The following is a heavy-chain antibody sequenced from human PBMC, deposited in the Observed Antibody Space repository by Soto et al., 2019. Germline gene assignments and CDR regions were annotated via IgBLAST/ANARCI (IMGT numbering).Heavy chain of an antibody. D-gene: IGHD3-10*01. V-gene: IGHV4-34*01. CDR1: GGSFSGYY. CDR2: INHSGST. J-gene: IGHJ6*03. Sequence: PSETLSLTCAVYGGSFSGYYWSWIRQPPGKGLEWIGEINHSGSTNYNPSLKSRVTISVDTSKNQFSLKLSSVTAADTAVYYCARMGPRSYYVSVSYYNVIYYYYMDVWGKGTTVTGS. CDR3: ARMGPRSYYVSVSYYNVIYYYYMDV.